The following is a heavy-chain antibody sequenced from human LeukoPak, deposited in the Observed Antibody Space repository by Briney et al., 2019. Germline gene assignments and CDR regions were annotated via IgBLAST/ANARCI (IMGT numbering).Heavy chain of an antibody. V-gene: IGHV3-23*01. CDR1: GFTFSSYA. CDR2: IGGSGGST. CDR3: AKASSYYDFWSGYFD. Sequence: GGSLRLSCAASGFTFSSYAMSWVRQAPGKGLEWVSAIGGSGGSTYYADSVKGRFTISRDNSKNTLYLQMNSLRAEDTAVYYCAKASSYYDFWSGYFDWGQGTLVTVSS. D-gene: IGHD3-3*01. J-gene: IGHJ4*02.